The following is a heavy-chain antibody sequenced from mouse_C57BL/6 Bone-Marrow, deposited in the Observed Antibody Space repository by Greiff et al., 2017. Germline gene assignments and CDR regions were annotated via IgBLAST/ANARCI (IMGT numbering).Heavy chain of an antibody. Sequence: VHLVESGPGLVAPSQSLSITCTVSGFSLTSYGVSWVRQPPGKGLEWLGVIWGDGSTNYHSAPISRLSISKDNSKSQVFLKMNRLQADGTAKYYGAKPSSYKRWYFDVWGTGTTVTVYS. CDR3: AKPSSYKRWYFDV. J-gene: IGHJ1*03. D-gene: IGHD1-1*01. CDR2: IWGDGST. V-gene: IGHV2-3*01. CDR1: GFSLTSYG.